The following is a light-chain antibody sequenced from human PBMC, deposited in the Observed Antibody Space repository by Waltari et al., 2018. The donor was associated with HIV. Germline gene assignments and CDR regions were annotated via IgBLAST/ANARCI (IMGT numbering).Light chain of an antibody. CDR3: QQRNNWPPEVS. Sequence: GLTQSRASLSLSPGDRANLSCRASDSVSNSLAWYQQKPGQAPRLLIYDASIRSTGIPASFSGSGSRTDFTLTISILEPEAFALYYCQQRNNWPPEVSFGQGTRLEIK. V-gene: IGKV3-11*01. CDR2: DAS. CDR1: DSVSNS. J-gene: IGKJ5*01.